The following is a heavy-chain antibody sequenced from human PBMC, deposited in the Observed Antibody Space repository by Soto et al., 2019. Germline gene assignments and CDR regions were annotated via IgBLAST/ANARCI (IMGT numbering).Heavy chain of an antibody. Sequence: PSDTLSLTCTVSGGSISSGGYYWRWIRQHPGKGLEWIGYIYYSGSTYYNPSLKSRVTISVDTSKNQFSLKLSSVTAADTAVYYCAREILYSSSWYRVDNWFDPWGQGXLVTVSS. CDR1: GGSISSGGYY. V-gene: IGHV4-31*03. CDR3: AREILYSSSWYRVDNWFDP. J-gene: IGHJ5*02. D-gene: IGHD6-13*01. CDR2: IYYSGST.